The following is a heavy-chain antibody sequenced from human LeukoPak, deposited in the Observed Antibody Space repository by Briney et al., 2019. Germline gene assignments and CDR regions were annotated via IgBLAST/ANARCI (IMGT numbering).Heavy chain of an antibody. CDR3: AKRADYYDSSRALYDAFDF. CDR2: IRYDGSDK. Sequence: PGGSLRLSCAASGFTFRTYGMHWVRQAPGKGLEWVTFIRYDGSDKYYADSVKGRYTISRDNSKNTLFLQMNSLRVEDTAVYYCAKRADYYDSSRALYDAFDFWGRGTMVTVSS. CDR1: GFTFRTYG. D-gene: IGHD3-16*01. V-gene: IGHV3-30*02. J-gene: IGHJ3*01.